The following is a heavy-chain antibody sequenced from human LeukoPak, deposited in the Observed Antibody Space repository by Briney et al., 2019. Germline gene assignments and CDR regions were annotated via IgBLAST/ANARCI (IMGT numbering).Heavy chain of an antibody. J-gene: IGHJ4*02. CDR2: ISRHNGKA. CDR3: ARGYSSSWFEVAIPGYF. Sequence: ASVKVSCKTSGYTFTNYNITLVRQAPGQGLEWIRWISRHNGKANYPQQLQARVTLTTDTSTSTAYMELRSLRSADTAVYFCARGYSSSWFEVAIPGYFWGQGTLVTVSS. CDR1: GYTFTNYN. D-gene: IGHD6-13*01. V-gene: IGHV1-18*04.